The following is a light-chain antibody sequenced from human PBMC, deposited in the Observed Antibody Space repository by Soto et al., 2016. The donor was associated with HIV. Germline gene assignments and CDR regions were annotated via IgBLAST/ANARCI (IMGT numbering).Light chain of an antibody. CDR3: QQSNSFPIT. Sequence: DIQMTQSPSSVSTSVGDRVTITCRASQDISNWLAWYQQKPGKAPKLLIYSASSLQTGVPSRLSGSGSGTDFTLTISSLQPEDFATYYCQQSNSFPITFGQRTRLEIK. V-gene: IGKV1-12*01. CDR2: SAS. J-gene: IGKJ5*01. CDR1: QDISNW.